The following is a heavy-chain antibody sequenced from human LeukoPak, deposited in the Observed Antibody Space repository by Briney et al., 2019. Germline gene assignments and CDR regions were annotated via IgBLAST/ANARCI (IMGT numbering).Heavy chain of an antibody. CDR1: GGSISSYY. CDR2: TYYSGST. V-gene: IGHV4-59*01. D-gene: IGHD3-10*01. Sequence: PSETLSLTCTVSGGSISSYYWSWIRQPPGKGLEWIGYTYYSGSTNYNPSLKSRVTISVDTSKNQFSLKLSSVTAADTAVYYCARGTYGSGSYLPSYYFDYWGQGTLVTVSS. CDR3: ARGTYGSGSYLPSYYFDY. J-gene: IGHJ4*02.